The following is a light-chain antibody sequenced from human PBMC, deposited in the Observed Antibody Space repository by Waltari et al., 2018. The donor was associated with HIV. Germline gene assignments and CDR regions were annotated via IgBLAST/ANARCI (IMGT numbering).Light chain of an antibody. J-gene: IGKJ1*01. CDR3: QQYYSTPRT. CDR1: QKILFSSTNKNY. Sequence: RATINCKSSQKILFSSTNKNYLSWFQQRPGQPPRLLIYWASTRESGVPERFTGSGSGTNFTLTISRLQADDVAVYFCQQYYSTPRTFGQGTKVELK. CDR2: WAS. V-gene: IGKV4-1*01.